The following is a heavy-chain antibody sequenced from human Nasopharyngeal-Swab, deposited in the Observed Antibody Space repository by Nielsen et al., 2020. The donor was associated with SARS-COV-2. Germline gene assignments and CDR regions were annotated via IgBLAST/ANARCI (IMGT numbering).Heavy chain of an antibody. Sequence: ASVTLSCKPSGYTFTRYYIHWVRQAPGQGLEWMGIINPGGGSARYSQNFQGRVTMTRDTCTSTVYMELSSLRSEDTAVYYCARGGDPREVVAATDCFDPWGQGTLVTVSS. D-gene: IGHD2-15*01. V-gene: IGHV1-46*01. CDR2: INPGGGSA. CDR3: ARGGDPREVVAATDCFDP. J-gene: IGHJ5*02. CDR1: GYTFTRYY.